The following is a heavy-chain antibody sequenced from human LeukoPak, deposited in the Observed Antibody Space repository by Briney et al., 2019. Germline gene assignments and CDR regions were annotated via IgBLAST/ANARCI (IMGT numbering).Heavy chain of an antibody. V-gene: IGHV3-21*01. CDR2: ISSSSSYI. D-gene: IGHD6-19*01. Sequence: PGGSLRLSCAASGFTFSSYSMNWVRQAPGKGLEWVSSISSSSSYIYYADSVKGRFTISRDNAKNSLYLQMSSLRAEDTAVYYCARGTAIYGRGWFGWFDPGGQGPLVTVSS. CDR1: GFTFSSYS. J-gene: IGHJ5*02. CDR3: ARGTAIYGRGWFGWFDP.